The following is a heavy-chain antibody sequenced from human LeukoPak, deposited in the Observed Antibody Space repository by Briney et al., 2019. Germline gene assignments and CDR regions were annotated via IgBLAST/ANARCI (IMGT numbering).Heavy chain of an antibody. Sequence: GESLKISCQASGYSFTNYWIAWVRQVPGKGLEWMGIIYPGDFDTRCSPSFQGQVTIAADKSINTAYLQWSSLKASDTAMYYCARRDGYNNKYFDYWGQGTLVTVSS. V-gene: IGHV5-51*01. J-gene: IGHJ4*02. CDR3: ARRDGYNNKYFDY. D-gene: IGHD5-24*01. CDR1: GYSFTNYW. CDR2: IYPGDFDT.